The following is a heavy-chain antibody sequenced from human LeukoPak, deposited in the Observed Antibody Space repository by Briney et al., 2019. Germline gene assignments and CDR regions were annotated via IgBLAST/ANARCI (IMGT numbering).Heavy chain of an antibody. CDR3: ARGRSRYCSGGSCYYNWFDP. CDR2: IYYSGST. V-gene: IGHV4-39*01. Sequence: SETLPLTCTVSGGSISSSSYYWGWIRQPPGKGLEWIGSIYYSGSTYYNPSLKSRVTISVDTSKNQFSLKLSSVTAADTAVYYCARGRSRYCSGGSCYYNWFDPWGQGTLVTVSS. CDR1: GGSISSSSYY. D-gene: IGHD2-15*01. J-gene: IGHJ5*02.